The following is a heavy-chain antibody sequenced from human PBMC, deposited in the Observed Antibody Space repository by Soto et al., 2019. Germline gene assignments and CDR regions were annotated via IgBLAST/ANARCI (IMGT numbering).Heavy chain of an antibody. CDR2: IIPIFGTA. D-gene: IGHD2-2*01. CDR3: ATSRAGDLGYCSRTSCSRLCWFDP. J-gene: IGHJ5*02. CDR1: GGTFSSYA. Sequence: GASVKVSCKAAGGTFSSYAISWVRQAPGQGLEWMGGIIPIFGTANYAQKFQGRVTITADKSTSTAYMELSSLRSEDPAVYYCATSRAGDLGYCSRTSCSRLCWFDPWGEGILVTVS. V-gene: IGHV1-69*06.